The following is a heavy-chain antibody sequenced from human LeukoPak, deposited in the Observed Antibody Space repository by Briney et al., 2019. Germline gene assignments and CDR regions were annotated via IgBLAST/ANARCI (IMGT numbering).Heavy chain of an antibody. CDR1: GFTFSNYN. V-gene: IGHV3-21*01. Sequence: GGSLRLSCAASGFTFSNYNMNWVRQAPGKGLEWVSCISSSRSYIYYEDSVKGRFTISRDNAKNSLYLQMNSLRAEDTAVYYCNRWHIAGVSYSNVWGQGTLVTVSS. J-gene: IGHJ1*01. CDR3: NRWHIAGVSYSNV. D-gene: IGHD2-15*01. CDR2: ISSSRSYI.